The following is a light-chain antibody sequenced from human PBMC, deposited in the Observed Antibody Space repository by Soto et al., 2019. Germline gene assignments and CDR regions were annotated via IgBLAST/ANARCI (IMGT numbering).Light chain of an antibody. CDR2: GAS. CDR3: QQYNNWPRT. Sequence: EIVLTQSPGTLSLSPGDRATLSCRASQRVSSNYLAWYQQRPGQAPRLLIYGASSRATGIPDRFSGSGSGTDFTLTINRLEPEDFAVYYCQQYNNWPRTFGQGTKVDIK. J-gene: IGKJ1*01. V-gene: IGKV3-20*01. CDR1: QRVSSNY.